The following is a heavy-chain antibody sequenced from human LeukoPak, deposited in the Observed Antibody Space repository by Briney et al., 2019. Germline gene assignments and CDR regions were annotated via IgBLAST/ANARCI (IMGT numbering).Heavy chain of an antibody. D-gene: IGHD4-17*01. V-gene: IGHV3-30*04. CDR1: GFNFRSYA. Sequence: GGSLRLSCAASGFNFRSYAFHWVRQAPGKGPEWMAFITYDGTDTYYADSVKGRFTLSRDNSQNTLYLQMNSLRAADTAVYYCARAQTTVTTTSNFDYWGQGTLVTVSS. CDR2: ITYDGTDT. J-gene: IGHJ4*02. CDR3: ARAQTTVTTTSNFDY.